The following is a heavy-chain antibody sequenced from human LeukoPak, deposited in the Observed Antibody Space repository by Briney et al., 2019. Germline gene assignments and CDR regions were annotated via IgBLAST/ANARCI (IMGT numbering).Heavy chain of an antibody. CDR3: ASPTRDYYYYYYMDV. CDR1: GGSISSSNW. D-gene: IGHD3-10*01. V-gene: IGHV4-4*02. CDR2: VDHSVST. J-gene: IGHJ6*03. Sequence: SGTLSLTCAVSGGSISSSNWWSWVRQPPGKGLEWSGEVDHSVSTNYTTSLKRRVTISVATSQTQFSLKLSSVTAADTAVYDCASPTRDYYYYYYMDVWRKGTTVTVSS.